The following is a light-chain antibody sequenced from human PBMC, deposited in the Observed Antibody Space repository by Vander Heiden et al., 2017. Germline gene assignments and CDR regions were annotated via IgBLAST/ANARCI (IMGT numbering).Light chain of an antibody. V-gene: IGLV3-10*01. CDR3: YSTDSSGDRRV. J-gene: IGLJ2*01. CDR2: EDS. Sequence: SYELTQPPSVSVSPGQTARITRSGDELPKKYAYWYQQKSGQAPVLVSYEDSKRPSGIPERFSGSSSGTMATLTISGAQVEDEADYYCYSTDSSGDRRVFGGGTKLTVL. CDR1: ELPKKY.